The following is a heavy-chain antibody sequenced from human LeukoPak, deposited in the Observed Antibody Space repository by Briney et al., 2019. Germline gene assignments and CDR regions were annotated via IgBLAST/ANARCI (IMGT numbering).Heavy chain of an antibody. CDR2: IYSGGST. D-gene: IGHD5-24*01. Sequence: GGSLRLSCAASGFTVSNNYMSWVRQAPGKGLEWVSVIYSGGSTYYADSVKGRFTISRDNSKNTLYLQMNSLRAEDTAVYYCARIRDGNNYYYFDYWGQGTLVTVSS. CDR3: ARIRDGNNYYYFDY. J-gene: IGHJ4*02. V-gene: IGHV3-53*01. CDR1: GFTVSNNY.